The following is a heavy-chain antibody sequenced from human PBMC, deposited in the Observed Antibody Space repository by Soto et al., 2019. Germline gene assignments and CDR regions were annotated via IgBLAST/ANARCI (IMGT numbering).Heavy chain of an antibody. Sequence: EVQLLESGGGLVQPGGSLRLSCAASGFTFSSYAMSWVRQAPGKGLEWVSAISGSGGSTYYADSVKGRFTISRDNSKNKLYLQMNSLRAEDPAVYYCAKESSNCNYNRDAFDIWGQGTMVTVSS. D-gene: IGHD1-7*01. J-gene: IGHJ3*02. CDR1: GFTFSSYA. V-gene: IGHV3-23*01. CDR3: AKESSNCNYNRDAFDI. CDR2: ISGSGGST.